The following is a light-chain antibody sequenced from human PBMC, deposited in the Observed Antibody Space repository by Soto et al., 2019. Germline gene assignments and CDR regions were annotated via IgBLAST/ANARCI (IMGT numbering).Light chain of an antibody. Sequence: QSALTQPASVSGSPGQSFTISCTGTNSDVGSHNFVSWYQQYPGKAPKLLIYEASKRPSGLSNRFSGSKSGNTASLTISWLQAEDEADYYCCSLTNGATWVFGGGTKLTVL. V-gene: IGLV2-23*01. CDR1: NSDVGSHNF. CDR3: CSLTNGATWV. CDR2: EAS. J-gene: IGLJ3*02.